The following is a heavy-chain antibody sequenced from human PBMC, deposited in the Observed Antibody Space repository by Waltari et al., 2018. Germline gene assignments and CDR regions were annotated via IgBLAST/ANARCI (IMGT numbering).Heavy chain of an antibody. D-gene: IGHD6-13*01. CDR1: GFSLSTSGVG. Sequence: QITLKESGPTLVKPTQTLTLTCTFSGFSLSTSGVGVGWIRQPPGKALEWLALIYWNDDKRYSPSLKSRLTITKDTSKNQVVLTMTNRDPVDTATYYCAHRRQQLVGYAFDIWGQGTMVTVSS. CDR3: AHRRQQLVGYAFDI. J-gene: IGHJ3*02. CDR2: IYWNDDK. V-gene: IGHV2-5*01.